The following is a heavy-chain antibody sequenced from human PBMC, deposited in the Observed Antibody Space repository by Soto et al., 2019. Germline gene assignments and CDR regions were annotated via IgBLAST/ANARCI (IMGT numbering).Heavy chain of an antibody. CDR2: MNPNSGNR. CDR3: ARGLNYYGSSGFDY. D-gene: IGHD3-22*01. V-gene: IGHV1-8*01. Sequence: ASVKVSCKASGYRFTSYGINWVRQATGQGLEWMGWMNPNSGNRGFAQKFQGRVTMTSNTSISTVYMELSSLRSDDTAVYYCARGLNYYGSSGFDYWGQGSLVTVSS. J-gene: IGHJ4*02. CDR1: GYRFTSYG.